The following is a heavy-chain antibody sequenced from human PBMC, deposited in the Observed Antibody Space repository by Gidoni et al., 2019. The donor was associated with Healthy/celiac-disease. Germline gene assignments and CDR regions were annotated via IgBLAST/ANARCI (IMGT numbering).Heavy chain of an antibody. Sequence: QVQLVQSGAEVKKPGASVKVSCKASGYTCTGYYMHWVRQAPGQGLEWMGWINPNSGGTNYEQNFQGRVTMTRDTSITTAYMELSRLRPDDTAVYYCARVPFTNYDILTGFYKGVYFDYWGQGTLVTVSS. J-gene: IGHJ4*02. CDR3: ARVPFTNYDILTGFYKGVYFDY. CDR1: GYTCTGYY. D-gene: IGHD3-9*01. CDR2: INPNSGGT. V-gene: IGHV1-2*02.